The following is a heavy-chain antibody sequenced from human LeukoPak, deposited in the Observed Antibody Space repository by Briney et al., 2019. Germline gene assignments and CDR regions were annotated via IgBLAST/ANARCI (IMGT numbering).Heavy chain of an antibody. D-gene: IGHD3-22*01. Sequence: PSETLSLTCTVSGGSISSYYWSWIRQPAGKGLEWIGRIYTSGSTNYNPSLKSRVTMSVDTSKNQFSLKLSSVTAADTAVYYCARTYYYDSSGYGPTFPSPVWWFDPWGQGTLVTVSS. CDR3: ARTYYYDSSGYGPTFPSPVWWFDP. CDR2: IYTSGST. V-gene: IGHV4-4*07. J-gene: IGHJ5*02. CDR1: GGSISSYY.